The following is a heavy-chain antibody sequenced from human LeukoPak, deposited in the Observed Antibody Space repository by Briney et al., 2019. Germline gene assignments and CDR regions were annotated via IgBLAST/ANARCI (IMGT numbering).Heavy chain of an antibody. CDR3: ARFTPRLSREKFDY. Sequence: ASVKVSCKASGYTFTSYGISSVRQAPGQGLEWMGWISPYIGNTYYSQELQGRVTMTTDTSTTTAYMELRSLRSDDTGVYYCARFTPRLSREKFDYWGQGTLVTVSS. CDR2: ISPYIGNT. V-gene: IGHV1-18*01. J-gene: IGHJ4*02. D-gene: IGHD3-3*02. CDR1: GYTFTSYG.